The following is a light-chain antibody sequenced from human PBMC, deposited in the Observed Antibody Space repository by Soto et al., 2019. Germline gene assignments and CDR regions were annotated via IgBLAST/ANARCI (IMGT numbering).Light chain of an antibody. Sequence: DIQMTQSPSTLSASVGDRVIITCRASQSISSWLAWYQQKPGKAPKLLICKASSLESGVPSRFSGSGSGTEFTLTISSLQPDDFATCYCQQYNSSPTFGQGTKVEIK. J-gene: IGKJ1*01. CDR2: KAS. CDR3: QQYNSSPT. V-gene: IGKV1-5*03. CDR1: QSISSW.